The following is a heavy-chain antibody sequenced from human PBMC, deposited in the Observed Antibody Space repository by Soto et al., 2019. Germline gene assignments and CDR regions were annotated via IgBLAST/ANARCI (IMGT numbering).Heavy chain of an antibody. Sequence: GASVKVSCKTSGYVFTSFAIHWMRQAPGQGPEWMGWINTGNGDSKYSEKFQDRVTITRDTSATTAYMELSSLRSEDTAVYYCARVKTIGMHGFDYWGQRTLVTVSS. CDR2: INTGNGDS. D-gene: IGHD1-26*01. J-gene: IGHJ4*02. V-gene: IGHV1-3*04. CDR1: GYVFTSFA. CDR3: ARVKTIGMHGFDY.